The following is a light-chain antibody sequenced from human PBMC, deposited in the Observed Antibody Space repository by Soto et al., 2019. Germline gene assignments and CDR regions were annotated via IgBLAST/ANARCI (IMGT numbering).Light chain of an antibody. Sequence: EIVITQSPATLSVSPGERATLSCRASQSVSSNLAWYQQKLGQAHRLLIYGASTRATGIPDRFSGGGSGTEFTLTISSLQSEDFAVYYCQQYNDWPPWTVGPGTQVEIK. CDR2: GAS. J-gene: IGKJ1*01. CDR3: QQYNDWPPWT. V-gene: IGKV3-15*01. CDR1: QSVSSN.